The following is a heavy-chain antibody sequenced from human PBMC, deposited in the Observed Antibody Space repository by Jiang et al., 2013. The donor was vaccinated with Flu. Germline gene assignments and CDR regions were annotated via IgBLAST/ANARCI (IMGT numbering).Heavy chain of an antibody. D-gene: IGHD5-18*01. V-gene: IGHV5-51*01. CDR3: ASLGGYSYPPTGNWFDP. CDR2: YPGDSDT. Sequence: YPGDSDTRYSPSFQGQVTISADKSISTAYLQWSSLKASDTAMYYCASLGGYSYPPTGNWFDPWGQGTLVTVSS. J-gene: IGHJ5*02.